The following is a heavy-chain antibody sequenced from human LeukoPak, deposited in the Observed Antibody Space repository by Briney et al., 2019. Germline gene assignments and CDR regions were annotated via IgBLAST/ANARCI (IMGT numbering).Heavy chain of an antibody. CDR2: INHSGST. J-gene: IGHJ4*02. CDR3: ARGILDY. V-gene: IGHV4-34*01. D-gene: IGHD2-2*02. CDR1: DGSFSGYY. Sequence: SETLSLTCAVYDGSFSGYYWSWIGQPPGKGLEWMGEINHSGSTNYNPSLKSRVTISVDTTKNQFSMNLSSVTCADTAVYYCARGILDYWGQGTLVTVSS.